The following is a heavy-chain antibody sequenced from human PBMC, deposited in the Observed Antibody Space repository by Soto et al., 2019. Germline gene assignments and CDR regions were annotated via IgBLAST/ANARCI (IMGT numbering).Heavy chain of an antibody. J-gene: IGHJ4*02. CDR2: IHYGGTV. CDR3: TRHPRTSDY. V-gene: IGHV4-39*01. Sequence: QVQLQESGPGLVKPSETLSLTCTVSGGPINNSPQYWGWSRQSPGGGVEWIGTIHYGGTVYYNPSPKSRVISSVDTSKTQFSLQVNSETAEDTAVYYCTRHPRTSDYLGQGTLVTVSS. CDR1: GGPINNSPQY.